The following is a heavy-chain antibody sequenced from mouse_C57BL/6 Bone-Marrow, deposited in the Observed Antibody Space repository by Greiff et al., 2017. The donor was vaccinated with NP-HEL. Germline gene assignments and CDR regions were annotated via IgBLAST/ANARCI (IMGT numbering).Heavy chain of an antibody. CDR2: LDPENGDT. CDR1: GFNIKDDY. CDR3: TIGYYGSSLYYYAMDY. V-gene: IGHV14-4*01. Sequence: EVKLVESGAELVRPGASVKLSCTASGFNIKDDYMHWVKQRPEQGLEWIGWLDPENGDTEYASKFQGQATITADTYSNTAYLQLSSLTSEDTAVYYCTIGYYGSSLYYYAMDYWGQGTSVTVSS. D-gene: IGHD1-1*01. J-gene: IGHJ4*01.